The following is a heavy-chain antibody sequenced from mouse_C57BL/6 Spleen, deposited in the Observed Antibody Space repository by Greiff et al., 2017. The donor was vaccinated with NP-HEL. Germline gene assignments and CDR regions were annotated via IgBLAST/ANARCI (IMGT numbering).Heavy chain of an antibody. D-gene: IGHD4-1*01. CDR1: GFTFSSYA. V-gene: IGHV5-9-1*02. CDR2: ISSGGDYI. Sequence: DVHLVESGEGLVKPGGSLKLSCAASGFTFSSYAMSWVRQTPEKRLEWVAYISSGGDYIYYADTVKGRFTISRDNARNTLYLQMSSLKSEDTAMYYCTRELGRSYFDDWGQGTTLTVSS. CDR3: TRELGRSYFDD. J-gene: IGHJ2*01.